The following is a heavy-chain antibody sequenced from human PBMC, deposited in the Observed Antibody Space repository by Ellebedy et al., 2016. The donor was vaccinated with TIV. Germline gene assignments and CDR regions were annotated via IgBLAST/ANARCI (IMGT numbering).Heavy chain of an antibody. J-gene: IGHJ4*02. CDR1: GYTLTELS. CDR3: ATDPVLLWFGEFGY. V-gene: IGHV1-24*01. Sequence: ASVKVSCXVSGYTLTELSMHWVRQAPGKGLEWMGGFDPEDGEAIYAQKFQGRVTMTEDTSTDTAYMELSSLRSEDTAVYYCATDPVLLWFGEFGYWGQGTLVTVSS. D-gene: IGHD3-10*01. CDR2: FDPEDGEA.